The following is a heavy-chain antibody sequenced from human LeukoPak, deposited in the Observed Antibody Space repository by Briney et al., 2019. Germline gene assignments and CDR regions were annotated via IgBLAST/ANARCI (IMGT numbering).Heavy chain of an antibody. V-gene: IGHV3-23*01. Sequence: PGGSLRLSCAASGFTFSSYAMSWVRQAPGKGLEWVSAISGSGGSTYYADSVKGRFTISRDNSKNTLYLQMNSLRAKDTAVYYCAKARRCSGGSCKPDSWFDPWGQGTLVTVSS. CDR2: ISGSGGST. CDR3: AKARRCSGGSCKPDSWFDP. J-gene: IGHJ5*02. D-gene: IGHD2-15*01. CDR1: GFTFSSYA.